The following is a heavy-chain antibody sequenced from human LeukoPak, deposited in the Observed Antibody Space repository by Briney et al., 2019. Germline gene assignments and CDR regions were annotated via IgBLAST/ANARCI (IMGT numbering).Heavy chain of an antibody. V-gene: IGHV5-10-1*01. CDR3: VRQPPGVYDTTQDWFDP. J-gene: IGHJ5*02. CDR2: IAPSDSYT. Sequence: GESLKISCKVSGYSFRSYWITWVRQAPGKGLEWMGRIAPSDSYTNYDPSFEGHVTMSVEKSITTVYLQWSSLKASDTAMYYCVRQPPGVYDTTQDWFDPWGQGTLVTVSS. CDR1: GYSFRSYW. D-gene: IGHD3-22*01.